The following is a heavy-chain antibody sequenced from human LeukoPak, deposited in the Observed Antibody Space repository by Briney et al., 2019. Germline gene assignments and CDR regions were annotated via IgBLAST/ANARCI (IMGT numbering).Heavy chain of an antibody. CDR3: ARSYYDFWSGHYRPNWFDP. CDR2: IYYSGST. J-gene: IGHJ5*02. D-gene: IGHD3-3*01. V-gene: IGHV4-39*01. CDR1: GGSISSSSYY. Sequence: SETLSLTCTVSGGSISSSSYYWGWIRQPPGKGLEWIGCIYYSGSTYYNPSLKSRVTISVDTSKNQFSLKLSSVTAADTAVYYCARSYYDFWSGHYRPNWFDPWGQGTLVTVSS.